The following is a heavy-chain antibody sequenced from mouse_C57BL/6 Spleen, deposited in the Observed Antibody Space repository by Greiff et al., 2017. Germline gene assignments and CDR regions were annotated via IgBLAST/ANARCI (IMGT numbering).Heavy chain of an antibody. J-gene: IGHJ4*01. V-gene: IGHV5-4*01. Sequence: EVKLQESGGGLVKPGGSLKLSCAASGFTFSSYAMSWVRQTPEKRLEWVATISDGGSYTYYPDNVKGRFTISRDNAKNNLYLQMSHLKSEDTAMYYCARDSSGYLYYAMDYWGQGTSVTVSS. CDR2: ISDGGSYT. D-gene: IGHD3-2*02. CDR1: GFTFSSYA. CDR3: ARDSSGYLYYAMDY.